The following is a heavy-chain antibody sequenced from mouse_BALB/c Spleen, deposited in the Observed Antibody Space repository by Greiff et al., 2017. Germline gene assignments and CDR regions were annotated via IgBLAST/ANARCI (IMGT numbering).Heavy chain of an antibody. Sequence: VQLQQSGAELVRSGASVKLSCTASGFNIKDYYMHWVKQRPEQGLEWIGWIDPENGDTEYAPKFQGKATMTADTSSNTAYLQLSSLTSEDTAVYYCAREGEYGLYYFDYWGQGTTLTVSS. CDR2: IDPENGDT. CDR1: GFNIKDYY. D-gene: IGHD1-2*01. CDR3: AREGEYGLYYFDY. V-gene: IGHV14-4*02. J-gene: IGHJ2*01.